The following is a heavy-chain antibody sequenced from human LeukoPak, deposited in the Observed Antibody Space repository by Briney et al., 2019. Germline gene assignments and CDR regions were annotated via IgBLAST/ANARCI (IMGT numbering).Heavy chain of an antibody. Sequence: GGSLRLSCAVSGFPFSVYEMNWVRQAPGKGLEWVSNIGSSGAIRHYADSVKGRFSISRDNAENSLFLQMNSLRVGDTGIYYCALLAVASDFDYWGQGALVTVSS. CDR3: ALLAVASDFDY. CDR2: IGSSGAIR. CDR1: GFPFSVYE. V-gene: IGHV3-48*03. D-gene: IGHD6-19*01. J-gene: IGHJ4*02.